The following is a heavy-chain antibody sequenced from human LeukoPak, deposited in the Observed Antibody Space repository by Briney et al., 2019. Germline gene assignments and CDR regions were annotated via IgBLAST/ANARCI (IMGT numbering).Heavy chain of an antibody. J-gene: IGHJ6*03. CDR3: AAGGDYYYHMDV. CDR1: GFSLNTYS. CDR2: ISSSSTII. V-gene: IGHV3-48*04. Sequence: GGSLRLSCAASGFSLNTYSMNWVRQAPGKGLEGVSYISSSSTIIYYADSVKGRFTISRDNAKNSVYLQMNRLRAEDTAVYHCAAGGDYYYHMDVWGKGTTVTVS. D-gene: IGHD3-10*01.